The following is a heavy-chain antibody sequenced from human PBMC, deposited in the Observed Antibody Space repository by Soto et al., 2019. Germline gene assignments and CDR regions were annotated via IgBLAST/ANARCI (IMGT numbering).Heavy chain of an antibody. V-gene: IGHV3-15*06. CDR2: IKTKFDGGTT. J-gene: IGHJ6*02. D-gene: IGHD1-20*01. CDR3: TTDLYKWNFYGVDV. Sequence: EVQLVEAGGGLVKPGESLRLSCGASGFTFSDAWITWVRQAPGKGLEWVGRIKTKFDGGTTFYAADVKGRFTISRDDSRDTLYLQMNSLRIEDAAVYYCTTDLYKWNFYGVDVWGQGTTVTVSS. CDR1: GFTFSDAW.